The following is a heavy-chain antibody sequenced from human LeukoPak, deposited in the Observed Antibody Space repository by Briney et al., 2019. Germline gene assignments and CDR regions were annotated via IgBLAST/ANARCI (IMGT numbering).Heavy chain of an antibody. J-gene: IGHJ4*02. Sequence: GGSLRLSCAASGFTFSTYWMSWVRQAPGKGLEWVAIIKQDGSEKYCLDSVKGRFTISRDNAKNSLYLQMNSLRVGDTAVYYCTGSSGWLFDHWGQGTLVTVSS. CDR2: IKQDGSEK. V-gene: IGHV3-7*01. CDR3: TGSSGWLFDH. CDR1: GFTFSTYW. D-gene: IGHD6-19*01.